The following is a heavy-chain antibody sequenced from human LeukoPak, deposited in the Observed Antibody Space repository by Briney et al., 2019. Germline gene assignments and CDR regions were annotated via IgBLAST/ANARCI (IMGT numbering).Heavy chain of an antibody. CDR1: GFRFGSDW. V-gene: IGHV3-7*03. Sequence: PGGSLRLSCAASGFRFGSDWMSWVRQAPGKGLEWVANINPDGSEKYYVDSVKGRFTISRDNDKNSLYLQMNSLRAEDTAVYYCARDSCSSTSCHLFDYWGQGTLVTVSS. CDR3: ARDSCSSTSCHLFDY. D-gene: IGHD2-2*01. J-gene: IGHJ4*02. CDR2: INPDGSEK.